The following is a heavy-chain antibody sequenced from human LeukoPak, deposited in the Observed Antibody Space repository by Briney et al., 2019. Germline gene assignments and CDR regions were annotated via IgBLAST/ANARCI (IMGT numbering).Heavy chain of an antibody. CDR1: GFTFSSYG. D-gene: IGHD6-13*01. CDR2: ISYDGSNK. J-gene: IGHJ6*03. V-gene: IGHV3-30*18. Sequence: GGSLRLSCAASGFTFSSYGMHWVRQAPGKGLEWVAVISYDGSNKYYADSVKGRFTISRDNSKNTLYLQMNSLRAEDTAVYYCAKNPGEQLYYYMDVWGKGTTVTVSS. CDR3: AKNPGEQLYYYMDV.